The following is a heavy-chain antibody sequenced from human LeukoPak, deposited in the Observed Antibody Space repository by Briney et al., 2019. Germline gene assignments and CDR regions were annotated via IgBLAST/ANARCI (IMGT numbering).Heavy chain of an antibody. J-gene: IGHJ4*02. CDR1: GVSISSGSYY. D-gene: IGHD3-3*01. CDR2: IYTSGST. CDR3: ARGYYDFWSGYFDY. Sequence: SQTLSLTCTVSGVSISSGSYYWSWIRQPAGKGLEWIGRIYTSGSTNYNPSLKGRVTISVDTSKNQFSLKLSFVTAADTVVCYCARGYYDFWSGYFDYWGQGTLVTVSS. V-gene: IGHV4-61*02.